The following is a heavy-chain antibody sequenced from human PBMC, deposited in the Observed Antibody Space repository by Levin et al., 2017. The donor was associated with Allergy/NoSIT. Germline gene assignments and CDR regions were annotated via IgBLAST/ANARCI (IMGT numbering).Heavy chain of an antibody. Sequence: MTSETLSLTCTVSGGSISSGDYYWSWIRQPPGKGLEWIGYIYYSGSTYYNPSLKSRVTISVDTSKNQFSLKLSSVTAADTAVYYCARGCYDYVWGSYRLVAFDIWGQGTMVTVSS. CDR3: ARGCYDYVWGSYRLVAFDI. V-gene: IGHV4-30-4*01. CDR1: GGSISSGDYY. J-gene: IGHJ3*02. D-gene: IGHD3-16*02. CDR2: IYYSGST.